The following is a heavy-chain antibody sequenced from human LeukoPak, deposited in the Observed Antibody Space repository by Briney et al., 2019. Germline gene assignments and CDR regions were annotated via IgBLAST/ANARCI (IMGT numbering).Heavy chain of an antibody. D-gene: IGHD3-3*01. J-gene: IGHJ6*02. Sequence: GGSLRLSCAASRFTFSNYGMHWVRQAPDKGLEWVALIWFDGSNEHYADSVKGRFTVSRDNSRNTMYLQMNSLRAEDTGVYYCARDSLEWLSSLNGMDVWGQGTTVTVSS. CDR1: RFTFSNYG. CDR3: ARDSLEWLSSLNGMDV. V-gene: IGHV3-33*01. CDR2: IWFDGSNE.